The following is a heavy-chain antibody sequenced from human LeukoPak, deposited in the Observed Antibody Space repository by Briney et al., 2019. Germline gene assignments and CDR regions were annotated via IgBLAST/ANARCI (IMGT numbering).Heavy chain of an antibody. CDR3: ARHAPYYDILTGYYASSYMDV. CDR1: GGSFSGYY. J-gene: IGHJ6*03. D-gene: IGHD3-9*01. V-gene: IGHV4-34*01. CDR2: INHSGST. Sequence: SETLSLTCAVYGGSFSGYYWSWIRQPPGKGLEWIGEINHSGSTNYNPSLKSRVTISVDTSKNQFSLKLSSVTAADTAVYYCARHAPYYDILTGYYASSYMDVWGKGTTVTISS.